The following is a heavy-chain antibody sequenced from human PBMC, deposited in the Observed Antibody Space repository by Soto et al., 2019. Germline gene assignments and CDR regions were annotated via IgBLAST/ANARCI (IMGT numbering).Heavy chain of an antibody. V-gene: IGHV3-7*01. J-gene: IGHJ4*02. D-gene: IGHD5-12*01. CDR3: ARGFGVSGYDWLDY. CDR2: INQDGSEK. CDR1: GFTFSRYW. Sequence: EVQLVESGGGLVQPGGSLRLSCAASGFTFSRYWMPWVRQAPGKGLEWVAHINQDGSEKYYVDAVKGRFTISRDNAKNSLYLQMNSLRVEDTAVYYCARGFGVSGYDWLDYWGQGTLVTVSS.